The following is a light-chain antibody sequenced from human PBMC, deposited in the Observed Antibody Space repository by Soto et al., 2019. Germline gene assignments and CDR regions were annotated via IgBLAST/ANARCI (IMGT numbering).Light chain of an antibody. CDR1: QTISND. CDR3: QQNNKWPPVT. J-gene: IGKJ4*01. Sequence: EVVMTQSPATVSVSPGEGVTLSCRASQTISNDLAWYQQKPGQAPRLLIYGASTRATGVPARFSGGGSGTEFNLTISSLQSEDFALYYCQQNNKWPPVTFGGGTKVEIK. V-gene: IGKV3-15*01. CDR2: GAS.